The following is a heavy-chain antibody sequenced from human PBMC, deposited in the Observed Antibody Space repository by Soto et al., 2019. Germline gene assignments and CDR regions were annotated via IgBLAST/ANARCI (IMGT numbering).Heavy chain of an antibody. D-gene: IGHD1-26*01. V-gene: IGHV1-69*06. J-gene: IGHJ6*02. CDR2: IIPIFGTA. Sequence: QVQLVQSGAEVKKPGSSVKVSCKASGGTFSSYAISWVRQAPGQGLEWMGGIIPIFGTANYAQKVQGRVTITADKSTSTAYMELRSLRSEDTAVYYCARWGRSSYFYYCGMDVWGQGTTVTVSS. CDR1: GGTFSSYA. CDR3: ARWGRSSYFYYCGMDV.